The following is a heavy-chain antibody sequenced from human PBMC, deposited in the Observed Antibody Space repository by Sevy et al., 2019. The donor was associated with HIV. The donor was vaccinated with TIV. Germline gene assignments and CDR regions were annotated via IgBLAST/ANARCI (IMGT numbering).Heavy chain of an antibody. J-gene: IGHJ5*02. CDR2: IRYDGSNK. D-gene: IGHD3-3*01. CDR1: GFTFSSYG. CDR3: AKDRFDFWSGLGINWFDP. V-gene: IGHV3-30*02. Sequence: LPGGSLRLSCAASGFTFSSYGMHWVRQAPGKGLEWVAFIRYDGSNKYYADSVKGRFTISRDNSKNTLYLQMNSLRAEDTAVYYCAKDRFDFWSGLGINWFDPWGQGTLVTVSS.